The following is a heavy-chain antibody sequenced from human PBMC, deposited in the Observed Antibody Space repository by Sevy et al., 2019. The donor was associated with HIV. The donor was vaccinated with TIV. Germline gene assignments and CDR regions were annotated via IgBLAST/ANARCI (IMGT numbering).Heavy chain of an antibody. CDR2: ISGSGGST. Sequence: GGSLRLSCAASGFTFSSYAMSWVRQAPGKGLEWVSAISGSGGSTYYADSVKGRFTISRDNSKNTRYLQMNSLRAEDTAVYYCAKVQCSGGSCYYEADAFDIWGQGTMVTVSS. J-gene: IGHJ3*02. V-gene: IGHV3-23*01. CDR1: GFTFSSYA. CDR3: AKVQCSGGSCYYEADAFDI. D-gene: IGHD2-15*01.